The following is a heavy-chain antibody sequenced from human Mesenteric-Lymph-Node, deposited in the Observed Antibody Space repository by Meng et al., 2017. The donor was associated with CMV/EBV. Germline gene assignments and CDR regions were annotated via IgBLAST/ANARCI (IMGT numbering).Heavy chain of an antibody. J-gene: IGHJ6*02. V-gene: IGHV4-34*01. CDR2: INHSGST. D-gene: IGHD3-3*01. CDR3: ASLYDFWSGIPYYYYYYGMDV. CDR1: GGSFSGYY. Sequence: SETLSLTCAVYGGSFSGYYWSWIRQPPGKGLEWIGEINHSGSTNYNPSLKSRVTISVDTSKNQFSLKLSSVTAADTAVYYCASLYDFWSGIPYYYYYYGMDVWGQGTTVTVSS.